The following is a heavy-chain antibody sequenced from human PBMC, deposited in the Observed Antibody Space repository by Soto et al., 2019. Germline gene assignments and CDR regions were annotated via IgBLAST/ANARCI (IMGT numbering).Heavy chain of an antibody. CDR3: ARDPIVPFITMVRGVIIEHQTYYYGMDV. D-gene: IGHD3-10*01. J-gene: IGHJ6*02. Sequence: ASVKVSCKASGYTFTSYGISWVRQAPGQGLEWMGWISAYNGNTNYAQKLQGRVTMTTDTSTSTAYMELRSLRADDTAVYYCARDPIVPFITMVRGVIIEHQTYYYGMDVWGQGTTVTVSS. V-gene: IGHV1-18*01. CDR2: ISAYNGNT. CDR1: GYTFTSYG.